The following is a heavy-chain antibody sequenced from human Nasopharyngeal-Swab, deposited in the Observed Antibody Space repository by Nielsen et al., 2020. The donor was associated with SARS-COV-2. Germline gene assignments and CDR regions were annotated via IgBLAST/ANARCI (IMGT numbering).Heavy chain of an antibody. CDR3: ARGGPYYGMDV. D-gene: IGHD3-10*01. CDR2: IYYSGST. Sequence: GSLRLSCTVSGGSISSYYWSWIRQPPGKGLEWIGYIYYSGSTNYNPSLKSRVTISVDTSKNQFSLKLSSVTAADTAVYYCARGGPYYGMDVWGQGTTVTVSS. J-gene: IGHJ6*02. CDR1: GGSISSYY. V-gene: IGHV4-59*01.